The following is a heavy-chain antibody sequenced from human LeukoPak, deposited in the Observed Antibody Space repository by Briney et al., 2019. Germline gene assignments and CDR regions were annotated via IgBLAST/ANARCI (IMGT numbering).Heavy chain of an antibody. CDR2: IYYSGST. V-gene: IGHV4-59*01. J-gene: IGHJ4*02. CDR1: GGSISSYY. Sequence: SETLSLTCTVSGGSISSYYWSWIRQPPGKGLEWIGYIYYSGSTNYSPSLKSRVTISVDTSKNQFSLKLSSVTAADTAVYYCARGSSGWYVPYYFDYWGQGTLVTVSS. CDR3: ARGSSGWYVPYYFDY. D-gene: IGHD6-19*01.